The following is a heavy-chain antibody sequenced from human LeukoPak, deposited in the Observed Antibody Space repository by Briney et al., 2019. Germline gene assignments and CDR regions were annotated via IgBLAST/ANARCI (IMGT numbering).Heavy chain of an antibody. V-gene: IGHV4-59*12. D-gene: IGHD3-10*01. J-gene: IGHJ4*02. CDR1: GGSISSYY. CDR3: AWGAGSYRYQY. Sequence: SETLSLTCTVSGGSISSYYWSWIRQPPGKGLEWIGYIYYSGSTNYNPSLKSRVTISVDTSKNQFSLKLSSVTAADTAVYFCAWGAGSYRYQYWGQGTLVTVSS. CDR2: IYYSGST.